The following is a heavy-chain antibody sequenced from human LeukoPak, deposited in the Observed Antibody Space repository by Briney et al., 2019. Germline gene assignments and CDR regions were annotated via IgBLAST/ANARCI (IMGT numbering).Heavy chain of an antibody. CDR1: GFSVSNNY. V-gene: IGHV3-53*01. D-gene: IGHD4-17*01. CDR2: IYSGGST. Sequence: PGGSLRLSCVVSGFSVSNNYVSWVRQAPGKGLEWVSVIYSGGSTYYADSVKGRFTISRDNSKNTLYLQMNSLRAEDTAVYYCARVGRMTTVTNYFDYWGQGTLVTVSS. J-gene: IGHJ4*02. CDR3: ARVGRMTTVTNYFDY.